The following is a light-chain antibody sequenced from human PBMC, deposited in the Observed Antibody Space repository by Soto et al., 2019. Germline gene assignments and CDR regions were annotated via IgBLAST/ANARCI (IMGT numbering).Light chain of an antibody. V-gene: IGLV2-14*01. CDR1: SSDVGGYNY. CDR2: DVS. Sequence: QSALTQPASVSGSPGQSITISCTGTSSDVGGYNYVSWYQQHPGKAPKLMIYDVSNRPSGVSNRSSGSKSGNTASLTISRLQAEDEADYYCSSYTSSSTLVFGGGTKVTVL. J-gene: IGLJ2*01. CDR3: SSYTSSSTLV.